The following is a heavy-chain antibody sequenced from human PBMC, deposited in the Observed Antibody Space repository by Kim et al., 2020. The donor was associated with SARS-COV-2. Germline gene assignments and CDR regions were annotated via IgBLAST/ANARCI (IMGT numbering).Heavy chain of an antibody. Sequence: GGSLRLSCAASGFTFSSYAMHWVRQAPGKGLEWVAVISYDGSNKYYADSVKGRFTISRDNSKNTLYLQMNSLRAEDTAVYYCARDRPYSSSWYYFDYWG. CDR2: ISYDGSNK. CDR3: ARDRPYSSSWYYFDY. CDR1: GFTFSSYA. V-gene: IGHV3-30*04. D-gene: IGHD6-13*01. J-gene: IGHJ4*01.